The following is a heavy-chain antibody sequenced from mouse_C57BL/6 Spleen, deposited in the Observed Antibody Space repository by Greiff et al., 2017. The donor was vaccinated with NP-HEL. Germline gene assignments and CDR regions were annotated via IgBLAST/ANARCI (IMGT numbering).Heavy chain of an antibody. CDR1: GFTFSDSG. CDR2: ISSGSSTI. CDR3: ARHYGFDY. V-gene: IGHV5-17*01. D-gene: IGHD1-1*01. Sequence: EVTLMESGGGLLKPGWSLQLSCAASGFTFSDSGMHLFRPAPVQGLEWVSYISSGSSTIYYADTVKGRFTISRDNAKNTLFLQMTSLRSEDTAMYYCARHYGFDYWGQGTTLTVSS. J-gene: IGHJ2*01.